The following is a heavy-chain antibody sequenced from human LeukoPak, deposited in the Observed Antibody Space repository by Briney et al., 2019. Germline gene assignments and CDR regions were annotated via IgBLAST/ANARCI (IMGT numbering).Heavy chain of an antibody. CDR3: ARGLVGASYFDY. CDR2: ISSSSSYI. CDR1: GFTFSSYS. Sequence: PGGSLRLSCAASGFTFSSYSMNWVRQAPGKGLEWVSSISSSSSYIYYADSVKGRFTISRDNAKNSLYLQMNSLRAEDTAVYYCARGLVGASYFDYWGQGTLVTVSA. J-gene: IGHJ4*02. V-gene: IGHV3-21*01. D-gene: IGHD1-26*01.